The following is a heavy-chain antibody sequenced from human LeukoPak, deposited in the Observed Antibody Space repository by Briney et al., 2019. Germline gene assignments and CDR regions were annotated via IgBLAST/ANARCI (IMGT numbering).Heavy chain of an antibody. J-gene: IGHJ4*02. CDR3: ARDKGGSGTGIDY. CDR2: INPNSGGT. Sequence: GASVKVSCKASGYTFTGYYMHWVRQAPGQGLEWMGWINPNSGGTNYAQKFQGRVTMTRDTSISTAYMELSRLGSDDTAVYYCARDKGGSGTGIDYWGQGTLVTVSS. V-gene: IGHV1-2*02. CDR1: GYTFTGYY. D-gene: IGHD3-10*01.